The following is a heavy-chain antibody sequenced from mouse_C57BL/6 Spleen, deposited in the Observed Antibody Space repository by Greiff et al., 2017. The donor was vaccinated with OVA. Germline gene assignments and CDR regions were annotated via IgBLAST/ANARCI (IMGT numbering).Heavy chain of an antibody. Sequence: QVQLQQPGAELVKPGASVKLSCKASGYTFTSYWMHWVKQRPGQGLEWIGMIHPNSGSTNYNEKFKSKATLTVDKSSSTAYMQLTSLTSEDSAVYYCARSPGTGLDYWGQGTTLTVSS. D-gene: IGHD4-1*01. CDR3: ARSPGTGLDY. V-gene: IGHV1-64*01. CDR2: IHPNSGST. J-gene: IGHJ2*01. CDR1: GYTFTSYW.